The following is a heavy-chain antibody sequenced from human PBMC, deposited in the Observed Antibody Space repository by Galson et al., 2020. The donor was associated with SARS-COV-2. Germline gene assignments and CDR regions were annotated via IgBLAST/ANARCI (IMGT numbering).Heavy chain of an antibody. Sequence: GESLKISCVGDGFYFSAYWMSWARQAPGKGLEWVANIKQGGSDKYYVDSVRGRFTISRDDAKNSVYLQMDSLRVDDTAVYFCATDFNLEVWGKGTTVTVSS. J-gene: IGHJ6*04. CDR2: IKQGGSDK. CDR1: GFYFSAYW. CDR3: ATDFNLEV. V-gene: IGHV3-7*03.